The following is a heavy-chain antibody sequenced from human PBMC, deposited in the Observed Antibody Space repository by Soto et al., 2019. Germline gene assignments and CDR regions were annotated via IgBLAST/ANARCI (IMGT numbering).Heavy chain of an antibody. J-gene: IGHJ4*02. D-gene: IGHD4-17*01. CDR2: TTNDGSSK. CDR3: AKKLDDGGLDAY. CDR1: GVTCCNYG. Sequence: QVHLVESGGGVVQPGRSMRLSCSASGVTCCNYGMHWVRQAPGTGLEWVAVTTNDGSSKDYADSVRCRFTISGDNAKNTVWLQMDSLRGEDTAVYYCAKKLDDGGLDAYWGQGALVTFSS. V-gene: IGHV3-30*18.